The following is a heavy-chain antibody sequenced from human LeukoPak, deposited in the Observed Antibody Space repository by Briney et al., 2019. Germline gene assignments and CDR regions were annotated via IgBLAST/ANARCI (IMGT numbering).Heavy chain of an antibody. Sequence: HPGGSLRLSCAASGFTFSSYGMHWVRQAPGKGLEWVAVISYDGSNKYYADSVKGRFTISRDNSKNTLYLQMNSLRAEDTAVYYCAAAHLRYSSSWYDWFDPWGQGTLVTVSS. CDR3: AAAHLRYSSSWYDWFDP. D-gene: IGHD6-13*01. J-gene: IGHJ5*02. CDR2: ISYDGSNK. V-gene: IGHV3-30*03. CDR1: GFTFSSYG.